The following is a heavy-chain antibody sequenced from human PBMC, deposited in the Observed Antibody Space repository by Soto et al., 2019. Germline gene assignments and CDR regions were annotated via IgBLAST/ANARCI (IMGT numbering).Heavy chain of an antibody. CDR3: ARRGSGDP. CDR1: GGSISSSSYY. Sequence: QLQLQASGPGLVKPSETLSLTCTVSGGSISSSSYYWGWIRQPPGKGLEWIGSIYYSGSTYYNPSLKSRVTISVDTSKNQFSLKLSSVTASDTAVYYCARRGSGDPWGQGTLVTVSS. CDR2: IYYSGST. V-gene: IGHV4-39*01. J-gene: IGHJ5*02. D-gene: IGHD6-25*01.